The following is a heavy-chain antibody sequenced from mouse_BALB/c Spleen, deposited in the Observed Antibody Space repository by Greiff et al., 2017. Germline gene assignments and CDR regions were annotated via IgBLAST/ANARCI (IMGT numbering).Heavy chain of an antibody. CDR1: GFTFSSFG. CDR3: ASMITTGYFDV. Sequence: EVQLVESGGGLVQPGGSRKLSCAASGFTFSSFGMHWVRQAPEKGLEWVAYISSGSSTIYYADTVKGRFTISRDNPKNTLFLQMTSLRSEDTAMYYCASMITTGYFDVWGAGTTVTVSS. CDR2: ISSGSSTI. D-gene: IGHD2-4*01. V-gene: IGHV5-17*02. J-gene: IGHJ1*01.